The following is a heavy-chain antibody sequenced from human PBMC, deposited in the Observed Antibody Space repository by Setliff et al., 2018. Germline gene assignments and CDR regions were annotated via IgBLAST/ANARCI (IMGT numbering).Heavy chain of an antibody. CDR3: VRDVGYTYGFDF. J-gene: IGHJ4*02. CDR2: INPNTGGT. V-gene: IGHV1-2*02. D-gene: IGHD5-18*01. CDR1: GYTFSDYY. Sequence: ASVKVSCKASGYTFSDYYMHWIRQAPGQGPEWMGCINPNTGGTRFAQKFQFGVTMTADKAITTAYMELTSLKSEDTAVYYCVRDVGYTYGFDFWGQGTLVTVSS.